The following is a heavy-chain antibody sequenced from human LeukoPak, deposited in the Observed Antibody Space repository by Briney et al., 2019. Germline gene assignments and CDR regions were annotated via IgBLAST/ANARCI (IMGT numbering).Heavy chain of an antibody. J-gene: IGHJ4*02. D-gene: IGHD3-22*01. CDR2: ISYDGSNK. V-gene: IGHV3-30-3*01. Sequence: GGSLRLSCAASGFTFSSYAMHWVRLAPGKGLEWVAVISYDGSNKYYADSVKGRFTISRDNSKNTLYLQMNSLRAEDTAVYYCARADYDSSGYVDYWGQGTLVTVSS. CDR1: GFTFSSYA. CDR3: ARADYDSSGYVDY.